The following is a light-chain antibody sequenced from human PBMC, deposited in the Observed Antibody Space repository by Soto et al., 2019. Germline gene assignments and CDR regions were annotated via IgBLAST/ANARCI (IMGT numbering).Light chain of an antibody. Sequence: ELVLTQSAATLSLSPGYTATLSCRASQSVSSNLAWYQQKPGQAPRLLMFRASSRATGFPATFSGSGSGTEFNLTISSLQSGDFGVYYCQQYNNWPRATCGGGTKVDIK. CDR2: RAS. CDR1: QSVSSN. V-gene: IGKV3-15*01. CDR3: QQYNNWPRAT. J-gene: IGKJ4*01.